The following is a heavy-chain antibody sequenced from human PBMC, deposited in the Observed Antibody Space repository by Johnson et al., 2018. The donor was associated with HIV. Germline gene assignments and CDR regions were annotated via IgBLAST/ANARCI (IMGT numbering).Heavy chain of an antibody. CDR3: AKDISAPLCCSGGSFYSLAFDI. V-gene: IGHV3-9*01. CDR2: ISWNSGSI. D-gene: IGHD2-15*01. Sequence: VQLVESGGGLIQPGGSLRLSCAVSGFSVRNNYMSWVRQAPGKGLEWVSGISWNSGSIGYADSVKGRFTISRDNAKNSLYLQMNSLRAEDTALYYCAKDISAPLCCSGGSFYSLAFDIWGQGTMVTVSS. CDR1: GFSVRNNY. J-gene: IGHJ3*02.